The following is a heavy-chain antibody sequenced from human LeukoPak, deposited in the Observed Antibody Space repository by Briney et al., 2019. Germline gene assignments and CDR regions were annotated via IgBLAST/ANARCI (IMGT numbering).Heavy chain of an antibody. CDR2: IYPGDSDT. J-gene: IGHJ4*02. Sequence: HGGSLEISCKGSGSRFSSYWIGGVRPLPGKGLEGMGIIYPGDSDTKYSPSFQGQVTISADKSISTAYLQWSSLKASDTALYYCARRSYSGKDFDYWGQGTLVTVSS. D-gene: IGHD4-23*01. CDR1: GSRFSSYW. CDR3: ARRSYSGKDFDY. V-gene: IGHV5-51*01.